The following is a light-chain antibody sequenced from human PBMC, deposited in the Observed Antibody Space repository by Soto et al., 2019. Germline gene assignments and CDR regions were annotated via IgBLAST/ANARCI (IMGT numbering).Light chain of an antibody. V-gene: IGKV1-9*01. CDR1: QDVSRY. J-gene: IGKJ3*01. CDR3: QQLQRTPFT. Sequence: GDRVTITCRASQDVSRYLAWYQQKAGKAPKLLIYGASTLQSGVPSRFSGFGSGTEFTLTISSLQSEDFATYHCQQLQRTPFTFGPGTTVDV. CDR2: GAS.